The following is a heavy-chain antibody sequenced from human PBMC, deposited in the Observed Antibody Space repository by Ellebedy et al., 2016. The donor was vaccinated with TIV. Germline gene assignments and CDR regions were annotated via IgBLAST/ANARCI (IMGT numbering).Heavy chain of an antibody. V-gene: IGHV4-59*01. CDR3: ARERYGIMTGNSNGLGV. Sequence: PSETLSLTCAVSGGSISNYYWSWIRQPPGKGLEWIGYIYYTWNTNYNPSLKGRVTMSVETSKNQFSLKLNSVTVADTAVYYCARERYGIMTGNSNGLGVWGQGTTVTVSS. D-gene: IGHD3-9*01. CDR2: IYYTWNT. J-gene: IGHJ6*02. CDR1: GGSISNYY.